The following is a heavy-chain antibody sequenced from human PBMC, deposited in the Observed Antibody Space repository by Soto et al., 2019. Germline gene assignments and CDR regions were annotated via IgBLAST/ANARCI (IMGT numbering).Heavy chain of an antibody. CDR3: ARDWGQQWLAYGMDV. CDR2: INPNSGGT. J-gene: IGHJ6*02. Sequence: ASVKVSCKASGYTFTGYYMHWVRQAPGQGLEWMGWINPNSGGTNYAQKLQGRVTMTTDTSTNTAYMELRSLRSDDTAVYYCARDWGQQWLAYGMDVWGQGTTVTVSS. D-gene: IGHD6-19*01. V-gene: IGHV1-2*02. CDR1: GYTFTGYY.